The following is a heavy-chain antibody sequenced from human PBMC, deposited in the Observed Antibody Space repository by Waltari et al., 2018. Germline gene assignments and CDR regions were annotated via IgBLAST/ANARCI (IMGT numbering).Heavy chain of an antibody. D-gene: IGHD6-13*01. CDR2: INAGNGNT. CDR1: GYTFPGYA. CDR3: AREDSAAGTSSYYYYGMDV. Sequence: VQLVQSGAEVRKPGASGRVPCKASGYTFPGYALHWCRQAPGQSIGWWGWINAGNGNTKYSQKFQGRVTITRDTSASTAYMELSSLRSEDTAVYYCAREDSAAGTSSYYYYGMDVWGQGTTVTVSS. J-gene: IGHJ6*02. V-gene: IGHV1-3*01.